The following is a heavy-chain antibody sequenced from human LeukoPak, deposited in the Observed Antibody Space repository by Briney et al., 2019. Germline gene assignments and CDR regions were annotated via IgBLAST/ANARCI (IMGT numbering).Heavy chain of an antibody. V-gene: IGHV3-74*01. CDR2: IQSDGSRA. CDR1: GFVFRSYW. CDR3: AREGANYQDYFDS. D-gene: IGHD4/OR15-4a*01. Sequence: GGSLRLSCAGSGFVFRSYWTHWVRQTPGKGLVWVSRIQSDGSRADYADFAKGRFTISRDNARDAVDLQMNSLRAEDTAVYYCAREGANYQDYFDSWGQGTLVTVSS. J-gene: IGHJ4*02.